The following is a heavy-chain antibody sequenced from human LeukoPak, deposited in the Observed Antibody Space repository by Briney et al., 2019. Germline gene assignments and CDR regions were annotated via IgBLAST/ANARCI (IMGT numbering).Heavy chain of an antibody. V-gene: IGHV4-39*07. CDR1: GGSITSNPYY. Sequence: SETLSLTCTVPGGSITSNPYYWGWIRQPPGKGLEWIGSISFDGNSYYDPSLKSRVTVSRDTSKNQFSLKVNSVTAADTAVYYCARINGGIWGQGTLVTVSS. D-gene: IGHD2-8*01. CDR2: ISFDGNS. J-gene: IGHJ4*02. CDR3: ARINGGI.